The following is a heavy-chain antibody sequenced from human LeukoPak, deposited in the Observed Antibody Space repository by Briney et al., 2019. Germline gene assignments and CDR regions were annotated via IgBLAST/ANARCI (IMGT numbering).Heavy chain of an antibody. D-gene: IGHD6-13*01. CDR2: INTDGRST. Sequence: GGSLRLSCATSGFTFSSYWMHWVRQAPGKGQVWVSRINTDGRSTNYADSVKGRFTISRDNAKYTLYLQMNSLRAEDTAVYYCVRGTVAAAGVDYWGQGALVTVSS. CDR1: GFTFSSYW. CDR3: VRGTVAAAGVDY. J-gene: IGHJ4*02. V-gene: IGHV3-74*01.